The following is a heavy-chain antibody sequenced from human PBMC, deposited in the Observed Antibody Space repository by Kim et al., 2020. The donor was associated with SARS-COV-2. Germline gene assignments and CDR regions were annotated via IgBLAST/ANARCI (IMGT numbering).Heavy chain of an antibody. CDR1: GFTFSSYW. Sequence: GGSLRLSCAASGFTFSSYWMHWVRQAPGKGLVWVSRINSDGSSTSYADSVKGRFTISRDNAKNTLYLQMNSLRAEDTAVYYCARVFVGPGSYSIFDYWGQGTLVTVSS. CDR3: ARVFVGPGSYSIFDY. J-gene: IGHJ4*02. D-gene: IGHD1-26*01. V-gene: IGHV3-74*01. CDR2: INSDGSST.